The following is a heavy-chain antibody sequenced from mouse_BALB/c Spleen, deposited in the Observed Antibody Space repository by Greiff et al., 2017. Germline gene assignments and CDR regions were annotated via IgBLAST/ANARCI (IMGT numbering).Heavy chain of an antibody. Sequence: VKLMESGAELVRPGVSVKISCKGSGYTFTDYAMHWVKQSHAKSLEWIGVISTYYGDASYNQKFKGKATMTVDKSSSTAYMELARLTSEDSAIYYCASDYGSSYGFAYWGQGTLVTVSA. CDR3: ASDYGSSYGFAY. CDR2: ISTYYGDA. D-gene: IGHD1-1*01. J-gene: IGHJ3*01. CDR1: GYTFTDYA. V-gene: IGHV1S137*01.